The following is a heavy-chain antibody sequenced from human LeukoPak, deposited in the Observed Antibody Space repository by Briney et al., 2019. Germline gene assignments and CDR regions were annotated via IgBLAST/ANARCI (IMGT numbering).Heavy chain of an antibody. CDR3: ARTPQPRWDCSSTSCYLSSVWFDH. V-gene: IGHV4-34*01. D-gene: IGHD2-2*01. CDR1: GGSFSGYY. Sequence: PSETLSLTCAVYGGSFSGYYWSWIRQPPGKGLEWIGEINHSGSTNYNPSLESRVTISVDTSKNQFSLKLSSLTAADTAVYYCARTPQPRWDCSSTSCYLSSVWFDHWGQGTLVTVSS. J-gene: IGHJ5*02. CDR2: INHSGST.